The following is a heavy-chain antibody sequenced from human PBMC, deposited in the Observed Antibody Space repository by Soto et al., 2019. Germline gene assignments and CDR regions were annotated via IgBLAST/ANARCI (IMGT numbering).Heavy chain of an antibody. CDR3: AKDALDSGYDYVIWEYFDY. J-gene: IGHJ4*02. CDR1: GFTFSSYA. V-gene: IGHV3-23*01. D-gene: IGHD5-12*01. Sequence: GGSLRLSCAASGFTFSSYAMSWVRQAPGKGLEWVSAISGSGGSTYYADSVKGRFTISRDNSKNTLYLQMNSLRAEDTAVYYCAKDALDSGYDYVIWEYFDYWGQGALVTVSS. CDR2: ISGSGGST.